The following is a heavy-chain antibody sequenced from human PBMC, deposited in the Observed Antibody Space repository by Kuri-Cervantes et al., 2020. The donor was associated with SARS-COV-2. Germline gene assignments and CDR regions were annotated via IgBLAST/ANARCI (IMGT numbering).Heavy chain of an antibody. CDR1: GFTFSGHW. Sequence: GESLKISCAASGFTFSGHWIHWVRQAPGKGLEWLAVISFDGNSIYYADSVKGRFTISRDNSKNTLFLQMNSLRAEDTAVYYCARGGYYSYYYYGMDVWGQGTTVTVSS. J-gene: IGHJ6*02. D-gene: IGHD3-22*01. CDR3: ARGGYYSYYYYGMDV. CDR2: ISFDGNSI. V-gene: IGHV3-30*03.